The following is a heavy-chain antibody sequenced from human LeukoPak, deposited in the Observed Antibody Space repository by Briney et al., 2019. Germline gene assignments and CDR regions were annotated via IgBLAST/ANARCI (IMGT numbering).Heavy chain of an antibody. J-gene: IGHJ4*02. CDR1: GYSFTNYW. V-gene: IGHV5-51*01. CDR2: IYPGDSDT. CDR3: ARQYGSGSYDY. D-gene: IGHD3-10*01. Sequence: GASLKISCKGSGYSFTNYWIGWVREMPGKGLEWMGIIYPGDSDTKYSPSFQGQVTISADKSINSAYLQWSSLKASDTAMYYCARQYGSGSYDYWGQGTLVTVSS.